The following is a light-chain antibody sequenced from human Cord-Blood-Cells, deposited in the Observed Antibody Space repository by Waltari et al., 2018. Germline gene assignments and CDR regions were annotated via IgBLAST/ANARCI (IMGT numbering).Light chain of an antibody. CDR3: SSYTSSSTLYV. CDR1: SSDVGGYNY. J-gene: IGLJ1*01. V-gene: IGLV2-14*01. CDR2: EVS. Sequence: QSALTQPASVSGSPGQSITISCTGTSSDVGGYNYVSWYQQHPGKAPQLMIYEVSNRPSGVSHRVSGSKSGTTASLTISGLQAEDEADYYCSSYTSSSTLYVFGTGTKVTVL.